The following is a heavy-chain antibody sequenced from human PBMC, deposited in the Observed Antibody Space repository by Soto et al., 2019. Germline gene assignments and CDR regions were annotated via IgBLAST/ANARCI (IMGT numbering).Heavy chain of an antibody. V-gene: IGHV1-69*13. J-gene: IGHJ4*02. Sequence: SVKVSCKASGGTFSSYAISWVRQAPGQGLEWMGGIIPIFGTANYAQKFQGRVTITADESTSTAYMELSSLRSEDTAVYYCASAYYYDSSGYTLFDYWGQGTLVTVSS. CDR2: IIPIFGTA. CDR1: GGTFSSYA. CDR3: ASAYYYDSSGYTLFDY. D-gene: IGHD3-22*01.